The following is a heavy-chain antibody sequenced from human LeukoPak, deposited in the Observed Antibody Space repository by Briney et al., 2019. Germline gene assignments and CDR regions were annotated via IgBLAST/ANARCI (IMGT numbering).Heavy chain of an antibody. Sequence: GGSLRLSCAASGFTFSSYGMHWVRQAPGKGLEWVAVISYDGSNKYYADSVKGRFTISRDNSKNTLYLQMNSLRAEDTAVYYCAKGSGYDFGSGYTSLLDYWGQGTLVTVSS. J-gene: IGHJ4*02. CDR1: GFTFSSYG. CDR3: AKGSGYDFGSGYTSLLDY. CDR2: ISYDGSNK. D-gene: IGHD3/OR15-3a*01. V-gene: IGHV3-30*18.